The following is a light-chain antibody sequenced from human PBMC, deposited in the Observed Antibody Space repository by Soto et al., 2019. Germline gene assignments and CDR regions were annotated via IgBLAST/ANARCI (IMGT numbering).Light chain of an antibody. CDR1: QSVGSW. V-gene: IGKV1-5*03. CDR3: QQYDAYPWT. CDR2: KAS. J-gene: IGKJ2*02. Sequence: DIQMTQSPSTLSASVGDRVTITCRASQSVGSWLAWYQQKPWKAPKYLIYKASILESGVPSRFSGSGSGTEFTLTISSLQPDDFATYYCQQYDAYPWTFGQGTKLDFK.